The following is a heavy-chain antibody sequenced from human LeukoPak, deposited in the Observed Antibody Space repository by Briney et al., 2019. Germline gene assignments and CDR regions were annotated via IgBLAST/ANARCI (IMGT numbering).Heavy chain of an antibody. Sequence: GGSLRLPCAASGFTFSSYAMSWVRQAPGKGLEWVSAISGSGGSTYYADSVKGRFTISRDNSKNTLYLQMNSLRAEDTAVYYCARKWELLDAFDIWGQGTMVTVSS. J-gene: IGHJ3*02. D-gene: IGHD1-26*01. V-gene: IGHV3-23*01. CDR1: GFTFSSYA. CDR2: ISGSGGST. CDR3: ARKWELLDAFDI.